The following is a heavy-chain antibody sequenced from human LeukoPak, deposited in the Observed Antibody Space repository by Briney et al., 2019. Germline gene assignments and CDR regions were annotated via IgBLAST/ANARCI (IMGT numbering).Heavy chain of an antibody. V-gene: IGHV1-69*05. CDR3: AREDDILTGDYRLDY. CDR2: IIPIFGTA. J-gene: IGHJ4*02. D-gene: IGHD3-9*01. Sequence: SVKVSCKASGGTFSSYAISWVRQALGQGLEWMGGIIPIFGTANYAQKFQGRVTITTDESTSTAYMELSSLRSEDTAVYYCAREDDILTGDYRLDYWGQGTLVTVSS. CDR1: GGTFSSYA.